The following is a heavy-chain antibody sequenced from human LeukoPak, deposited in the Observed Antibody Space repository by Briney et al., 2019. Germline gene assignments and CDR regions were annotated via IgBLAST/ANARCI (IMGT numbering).Heavy chain of an antibody. CDR2: ISGDGGST. Sequence: GGSLRPSCAAPGLNFDDYAIHWVRQAPGKGLEWVSLISGDGGSTFYADSVRGRFTISRDNSINSLYLQMSSLRSEDTAFYFCARESDSSGWYDYWGQGTLVTVSS. D-gene: IGHD6-19*01. CDR1: GLNFDDYA. V-gene: IGHV3-43*02. CDR3: ARESDSSGWYDY. J-gene: IGHJ4*02.